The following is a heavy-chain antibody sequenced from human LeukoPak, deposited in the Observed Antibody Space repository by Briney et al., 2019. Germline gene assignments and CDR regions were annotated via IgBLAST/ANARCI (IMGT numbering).Heavy chain of an antibody. CDR3: ASPMAWAHNRRDSDY. CDR2: IYYSGSA. J-gene: IGHJ4*02. CDR1: GGSISSSSYY. D-gene: IGHD5-24*01. Sequence: SETLSLTCTVSGGSISSSSYYWGWIRQPPGKGLEWIGSIYYSGSAYYNPSLKSRVSISVDTSKNQFSLKLRSVTAADTAVYYCASPMAWAHNRRDSDYWGLGTLVTVSS. V-gene: IGHV4-39*07.